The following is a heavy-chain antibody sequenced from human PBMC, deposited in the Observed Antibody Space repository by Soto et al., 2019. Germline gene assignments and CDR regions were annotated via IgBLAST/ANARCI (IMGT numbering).Heavy chain of an antibody. V-gene: IGHV4-59*08. J-gene: IGHJ4*02. CDR2: IYYSGST. CDR3: ARHTYGSGSTYFDY. D-gene: IGHD3-10*01. Sequence: QVQLQESGPGLVKPSETLSLTCTVSGGSISSYYWSWIRQPPGKGLEWIGYIYYSGSTNYNPSLKSRVTXXVXTXXNQFSLKLNSMTAADTAVYYCARHTYGSGSTYFDYWGQGTLVTVSS. CDR1: GGSISSYY.